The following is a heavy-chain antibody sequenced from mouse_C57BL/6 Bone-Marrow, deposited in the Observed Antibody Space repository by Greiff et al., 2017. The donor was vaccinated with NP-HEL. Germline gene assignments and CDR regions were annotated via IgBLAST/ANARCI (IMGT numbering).Heavy chain of an antibody. J-gene: IGHJ2*01. D-gene: IGHD2-4*01. Sequence: VQLQQSGAELVRPGASVKLSCTASGFNIKDDYMHWVKQRPEQGLEWIGWIDPENGDTEYASKFQGKATITADTSSNTAYLQLSSLTSEDTAVYYCNFDYEGDYWGQGITLTVSS. CDR3: NFDYEGDY. CDR1: GFNIKDDY. CDR2: IDPENGDT. V-gene: IGHV14-4*01.